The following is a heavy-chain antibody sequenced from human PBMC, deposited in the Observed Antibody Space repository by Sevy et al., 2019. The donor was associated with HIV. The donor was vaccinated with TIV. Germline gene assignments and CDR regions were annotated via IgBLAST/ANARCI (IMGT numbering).Heavy chain of an antibody. J-gene: IGHJ3*02. Sequence: GGSLRLSCAASGFTFSSYWMHWVRQAPGKGLVWVSRINSDGSSTSYADSVKGRFTISRDNAKNTRYLQMNSLRAEDTAVYYCASDLTRYSYGDDAFDIWGQGTMVTVSS. D-gene: IGHD5-18*01. CDR3: ASDLTRYSYGDDAFDI. CDR1: GFTFSSYW. V-gene: IGHV3-74*01. CDR2: INSDGSST.